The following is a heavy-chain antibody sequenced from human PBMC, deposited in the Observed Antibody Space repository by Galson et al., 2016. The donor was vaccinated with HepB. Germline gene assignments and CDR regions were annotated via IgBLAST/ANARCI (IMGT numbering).Heavy chain of an antibody. J-gene: IGHJ4*02. CDR2: ITGGGGTT. Sequence: SLRLSCAASGFIFSTYAMNWVRQAPGKGLELVSGITGGGGTTHYADSVKGRFTISRDNSKSTLYLQMNSLGAEDTAIYYCAKALAPYWSGGSCFRGFDSWGRGTLVTVSS. D-gene: IGHD2-8*02. V-gene: IGHV3-23*01. CDR1: GFIFSTYA. CDR3: AKALAPYWSGGSCFRGFDS.